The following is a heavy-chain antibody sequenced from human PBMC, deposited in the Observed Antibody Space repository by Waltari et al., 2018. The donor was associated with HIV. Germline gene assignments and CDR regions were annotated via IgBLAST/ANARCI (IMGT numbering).Heavy chain of an antibody. CDR1: GYPFTGYY. CDR3: ARGGPHYYHGSGYPDS. CDR2: MNPNGGAT. V-gene: IGHV1-46*01. Sequence: QVHLVQSGAEVKKPGASVKLSCQASGYPFTGYYIHWVRQARGQGLEWMGIMNPNGGATTYAQKFQGRITWTRDASTTTAYIEVNNLRSDDTAVYYCARGGPHYYHGSGYPDSWGQGTLVTVSS. J-gene: IGHJ4*02. D-gene: IGHD3-22*01.